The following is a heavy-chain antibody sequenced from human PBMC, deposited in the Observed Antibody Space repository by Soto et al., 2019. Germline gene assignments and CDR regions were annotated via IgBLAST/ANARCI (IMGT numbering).Heavy chain of an antibody. CDR3: ARDGTVTYGMDV. CDR1: GFTFSSYA. D-gene: IGHD4-4*01. CDR2: ISYDGSNK. J-gene: IGHJ6*02. Sequence: PGGSLRLSXAASGFTFSSYAMHWVRQAPGKGLEWVAVISYDGSNKYYADSVKGRFTISRDNSKNTLYLQMNSLRAEDTAVYYCARDGTVTYGMDVWGQGTTVTVSS. V-gene: IGHV3-30-3*01.